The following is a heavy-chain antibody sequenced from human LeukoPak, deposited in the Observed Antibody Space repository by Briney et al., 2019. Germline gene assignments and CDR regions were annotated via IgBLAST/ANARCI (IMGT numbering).Heavy chain of an antibody. CDR3: ARDTGYSSGWSPYYMDV. V-gene: IGHV1-18*01. CDR1: GYTFTSYG. CDR2: ISAYNGNT. J-gene: IGHJ6*03. D-gene: IGHD6-19*01. Sequence: ASVKVSCKASGYTFTSYGISWVRQAPGHGLEWMGWISAYNGNTNYAQKLQGRVTMTTDTSTSTAYMELRSLRSDDTAVYYCARDTGYSSGWSPYYMDVWGKGTTVTVSS.